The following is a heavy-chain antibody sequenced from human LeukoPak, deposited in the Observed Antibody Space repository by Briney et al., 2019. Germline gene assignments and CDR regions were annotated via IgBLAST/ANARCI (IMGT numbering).Heavy chain of an antibody. CDR1: GDSVSSNSAA. J-gene: IGHJ4*02. Sequence: SQTLSLTCAISGDSVSSNSAAWNWIRQSPSRGLEWLGRTYYRSKWYNDYAVSVKSRITINPDTSKNQFSLQLNSVTPEDTAVYYCAREEEYYYDSSGYFKGYYFDYWGQGALVTVSS. V-gene: IGHV6-1*01. CDR3: AREEEYYYDSSGYFKGYYFDY. CDR2: TYYRSKWYN. D-gene: IGHD3-22*01.